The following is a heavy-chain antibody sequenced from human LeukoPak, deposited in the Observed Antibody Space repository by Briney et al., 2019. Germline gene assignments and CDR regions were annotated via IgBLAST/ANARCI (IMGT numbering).Heavy chain of an antibody. D-gene: IGHD3-3*01. CDR3: ARQPFRRGFDAFDI. Sequence: PSETLSLTCTVSGGSISSSSYYWGWMRPPPGKELEWIGSIYYSGSTYYNPSLKSRVTISVDTSKNQFSLKLSSVTVADTAVYYCARQPFRRGFDAFDIWGQGTMVTVSS. V-gene: IGHV4-39*01. CDR1: GGSISSSSYY. CDR2: IYYSGST. J-gene: IGHJ3*02.